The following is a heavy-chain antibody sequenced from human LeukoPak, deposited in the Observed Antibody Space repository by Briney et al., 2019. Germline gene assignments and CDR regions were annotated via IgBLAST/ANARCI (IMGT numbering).Heavy chain of an antibody. Sequence: SETLSLTCIVSGGSISSSSYYWGWLRQPPGTGLEWIGSIYYSGSTYYNPSLKSRVTISVDTSKNQFSLKLSSVTAADTAVYYCARRGYDSSGYYYAYWGQGTLVTVSS. CDR1: GGSISSSSYY. D-gene: IGHD3-22*01. CDR2: IYYSGST. V-gene: IGHV4-39*01. CDR3: ARRGYDSSGYYYAY. J-gene: IGHJ4*02.